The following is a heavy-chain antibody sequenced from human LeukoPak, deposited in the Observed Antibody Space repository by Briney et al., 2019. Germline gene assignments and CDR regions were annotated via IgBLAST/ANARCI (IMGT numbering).Heavy chain of an antibody. CDR3: ARDPAFDY. Sequence: GGSLRLSCAASGFTVSNNYMSWVRQAPGKGLEWVSVIYSGGNTYYADSVKGRFTISRDNSKNTLSLQMNSLRAEGTAIYYCARDPAFDYWGQGTLVTVSS. V-gene: IGHV3-53*01. CDR2: IYSGGNT. CDR1: GFTVSNNY. J-gene: IGHJ4*02.